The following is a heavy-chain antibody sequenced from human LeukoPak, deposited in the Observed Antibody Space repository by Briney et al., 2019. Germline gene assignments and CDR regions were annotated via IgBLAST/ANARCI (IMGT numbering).Heavy chain of an antibody. CDR2: ISAYNGNT. CDR1: GYTFISYG. V-gene: IGHV1-18*04. CDR3: AREKVWGYSYRDGPYYGMDV. Sequence: GASVKVSCKASGYTFISYGISWVRQAPGQGLEWMGWISAYNGNTNYAQKLQGRVTMTTDTSTSTAYMELRSLRSDDTAVYYCAREKVWGYSYRDGPYYGMDVWGKGTTVTVSS. J-gene: IGHJ6*04. D-gene: IGHD5-18*01.